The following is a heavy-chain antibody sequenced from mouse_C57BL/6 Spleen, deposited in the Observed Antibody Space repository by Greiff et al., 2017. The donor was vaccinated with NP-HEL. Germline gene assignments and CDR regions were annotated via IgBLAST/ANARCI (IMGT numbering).Heavy chain of an antibody. V-gene: IGHV5-9*01. CDR3: ARHSYDDGRYFDY. CDR1: GFTFSSYT. Sequence: EVKLMESGGGLVKPGGSLKLSCAASGFTFSSYTMSWVRQTPEKRLEWVATISGGGGNTYYPDSVKGRFTISRDNAKNTLYLQMSSLRSEDTALYYCARHSYDDGRYFDYWGQGTTLTVSS. D-gene: IGHD2-4*01. CDR2: ISGGGGNT. J-gene: IGHJ2*01.